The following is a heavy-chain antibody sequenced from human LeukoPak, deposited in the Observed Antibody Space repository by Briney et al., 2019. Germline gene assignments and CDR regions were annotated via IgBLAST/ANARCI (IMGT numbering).Heavy chain of an antibody. V-gene: IGHV3-21*01. CDR3: AREKSPCSSGSCGAFDI. Sequence: GGSLRLSCAASQFTLSSYNMNWVRQAPGKGLEWVSSFSKTSDINYADSVKGRFTISRDNAKNSLYLQMNSLRAEDTAVYYCAREKSPCSSGSCGAFDIWGQGTTVTVS. CDR1: QFTLSSYN. J-gene: IGHJ3*02. D-gene: IGHD2-15*01. CDR2: FSKTSDI.